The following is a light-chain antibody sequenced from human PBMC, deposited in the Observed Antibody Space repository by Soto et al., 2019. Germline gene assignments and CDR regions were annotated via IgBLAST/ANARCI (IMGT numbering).Light chain of an antibody. CDR3: TSYVGSNTWV. Sequence: QSALTQPPSASGSPGQPVTISCTGTSSDVGAYKYVSWYQQYPGKAPKLMIYEVSKQPSGVPDRFTGSKSGNTASLTVSGLQAEEEADYYCTSYVGSNTWVFGGGTKDTVL. CDR2: EVS. J-gene: IGLJ3*02. V-gene: IGLV2-8*01. CDR1: SSDVGAYKY.